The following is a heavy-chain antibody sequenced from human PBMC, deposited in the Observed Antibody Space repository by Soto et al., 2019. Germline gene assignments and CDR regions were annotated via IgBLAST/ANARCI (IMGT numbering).Heavy chain of an antibody. V-gene: IGHV4-59*01. CDR3: ARAYVDRYTRYYFDY. J-gene: IGHJ4*02. CDR1: GGSISSYY. D-gene: IGHD3-16*02. Sequence: ETLSLTCTVSGGSISSYYWSWIRQPPGKGLEWIGYIYYSGSTNYNPSLKSRVTISVDTSKNQFSLKLSSVTAADTAVYYCARAYVDRYTRYYFDYWGQGTLVTVSS. CDR2: IYYSGST.